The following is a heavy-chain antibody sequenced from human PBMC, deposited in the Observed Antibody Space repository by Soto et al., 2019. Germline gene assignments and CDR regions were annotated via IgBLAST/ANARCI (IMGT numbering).Heavy chain of an antibody. J-gene: IGHJ4*02. V-gene: IGHV4-61*03. Sequence: QVQLQESGPGLVKPSETLSLTCSVSGGSVSCGSYYWNWIRQSPEKGLEWIGYIYYTGGTTYNPSLTGRVTISADTPRNHFSLKLTAVTAADTAVYYCARLEGGLDYWGQGVLVTVSS. CDR2: IYYTGGT. CDR1: GGSVSCGSYY. CDR3: ARLEGGLDY.